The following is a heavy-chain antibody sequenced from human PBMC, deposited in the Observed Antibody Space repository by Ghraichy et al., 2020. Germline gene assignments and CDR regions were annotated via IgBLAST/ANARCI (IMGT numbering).Heavy chain of an antibody. D-gene: IGHD1-26*01. V-gene: IGHV4-39*01. CDR2: ISYSGTT. J-gene: IGHJ4*02. CDR1: GGSIGSGRYY. Sequence: SETLSLTCTVSGGSIGSGRYYWVWIRQPPGKGLEWIGTISYSGTTYYNPSLTSRVTISVDTSKNQFSLNLSSVTAADTAVYYFASSFIGWEDFGSWGQGSLVTVSS. CDR3: ASSFIGWEDFGS.